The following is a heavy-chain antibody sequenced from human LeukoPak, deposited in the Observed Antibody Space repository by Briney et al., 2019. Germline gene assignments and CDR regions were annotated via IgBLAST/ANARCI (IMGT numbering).Heavy chain of an antibody. CDR2: INPNSGGT. D-gene: IGHD2-2*01. CDR3: ARDQGIVVVPAAPDYYYYYGMDV. V-gene: IGHV1-2*02. Sequence: ASVKVSFKASGYTFTGYYMHWVRQAPGQGLEWMGWINPNSGGTNYAQKFQGRVTMTRDTSISTAYMELSRLRSDDTAVYYCARDQGIVVVPAAPDYYYYYGMDVWGQGTTVTVSS. CDR1: GYTFTGYY. J-gene: IGHJ6*02.